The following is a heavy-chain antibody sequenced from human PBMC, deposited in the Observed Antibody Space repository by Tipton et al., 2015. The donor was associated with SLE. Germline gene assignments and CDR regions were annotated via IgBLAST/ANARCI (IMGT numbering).Heavy chain of an antibody. CDR3: ARAGRAWNLFDY. Sequence: TLSLTCTVSGYSISSGYYWGWIRQPPGKGLEWIGSIYHSGSTYYSPSLKSRVTISVDTSKNQFSLKLSSVTAADTAVYYCARAGRAWNLFDYWGQGTLVTVSS. CDR2: IYHSGST. D-gene: IGHD1-1*01. CDR1: GYSISSGYY. V-gene: IGHV4-38-2*02. J-gene: IGHJ4*02.